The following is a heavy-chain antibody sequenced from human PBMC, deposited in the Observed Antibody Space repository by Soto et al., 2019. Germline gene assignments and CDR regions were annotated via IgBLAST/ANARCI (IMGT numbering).Heavy chain of an antibody. CDR2: SYYSGST. CDR3: ARAIAGMSGFDY. J-gene: IGHJ4*02. V-gene: IGHV4-59*01. CDR1: GGSISSYY. Sequence: QVQLQESGPGLVKPSETLSLTCTVSGGSISSYYWSWIRQPPGKGLEWIGYSYYSGSTTYNPSLKSRVTISVDTSKNQFSLKLSSVTAADTAVYYCARAIAGMSGFDYWGQGTLVTVSS. D-gene: IGHD6-13*01.